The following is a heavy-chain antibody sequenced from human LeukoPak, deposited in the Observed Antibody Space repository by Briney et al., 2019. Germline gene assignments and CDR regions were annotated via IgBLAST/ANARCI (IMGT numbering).Heavy chain of an antibody. CDR1: GGSFSGYY. D-gene: IGHD3-10*01. CDR2: INHSGST. Sequence: SETLSLTCAVYGGSFSGYYWSWNRQPPGKGLEWIGEINHSGSTNYNTSLKSRVTISVDTSKNQFSLKLSSVTAADTAVYYCARALLWFGESNPDYWGQGTLVTVSS. J-gene: IGHJ4*02. V-gene: IGHV4-34*01. CDR3: ARALLWFGESNPDY.